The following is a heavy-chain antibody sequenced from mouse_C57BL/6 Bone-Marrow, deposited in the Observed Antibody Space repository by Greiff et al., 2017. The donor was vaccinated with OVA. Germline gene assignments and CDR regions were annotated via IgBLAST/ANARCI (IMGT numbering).Heavy chain of an antibody. CDR1: GFNIKDDY. D-gene: IGHD1-1*01. V-gene: IGHV14-4*01. CDR3: TPYYGSSYPAWFAY. Sequence: VHVKQSGAELVRPGASVKLSCTASGFNIKDDYMHWVKQRPEQGLEWIGWIDPENGDTEYASKFQGKATITADTSSNTAYLQLSSLTSEDTAVDYCTPYYGSSYPAWFAYWGQGTLVTVSA. CDR2: IDPENGDT. J-gene: IGHJ3*01.